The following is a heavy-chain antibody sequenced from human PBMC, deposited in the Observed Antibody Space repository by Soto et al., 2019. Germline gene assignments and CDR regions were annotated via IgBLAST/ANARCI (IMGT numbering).Heavy chain of an antibody. J-gene: IGHJ4*02. V-gene: IGHV1-3*01. CDR2: INAGNGNT. Sequence: ASVKVSCKASGYTFTSYAMHWVRQAPGQRLEWMGWINAGNGNTKYSQKFQGRVTITRDTSASTAYMELSSLRSEDTAVYYCARVPGGSYYSDYWGQGTLVTVSS. D-gene: IGHD1-26*01. CDR1: GYTFTSYA. CDR3: ARVPGGSYYSDY.